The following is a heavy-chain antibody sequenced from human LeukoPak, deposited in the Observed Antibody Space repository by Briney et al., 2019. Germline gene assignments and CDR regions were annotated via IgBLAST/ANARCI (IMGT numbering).Heavy chain of an antibody. CDR2: ISGSGGNT. CDR3: AKVSGRIQIWPQPFGDGMDV. V-gene: IGHV3-23*01. CDR1: GFTFSSSA. D-gene: IGHD5-18*01. Sequence: GGSLRLSCAASGFTFSSSAMSWVRQAPGKGLECVSAISGSGGNTYYADSVKGRFTISRDNSKNMLYLQMNSLRAEDTAVYYCAKVSGRIQIWPQPFGDGMDVWGQGTTVTVSS. J-gene: IGHJ6*02.